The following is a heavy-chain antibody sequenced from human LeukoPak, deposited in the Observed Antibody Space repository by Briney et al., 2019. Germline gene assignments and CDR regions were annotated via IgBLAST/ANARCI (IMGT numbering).Heavy chain of an antibody. CDR2: ISAYNGNT. V-gene: IGHV1-18*01. Sequence: ASVKVSCKPSGYTFTSYGISWVRQAPGQGLEWMGWISAYNGNTNYAQKLQGRGTLTTDTSTSTAYLELRSLRSDDTAVYYCARGGDSGYYYYYMDVWGKGTTVTISS. J-gene: IGHJ6*03. D-gene: IGHD2-21*02. CDR1: GYTFTSYG. CDR3: ARGGDSGYYYYYMDV.